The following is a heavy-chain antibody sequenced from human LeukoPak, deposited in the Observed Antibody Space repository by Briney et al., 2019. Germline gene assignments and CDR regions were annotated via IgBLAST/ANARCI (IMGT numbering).Heavy chain of an antibody. CDR2: ISSSSTYT. CDR1: GFTFSDYY. V-gene: IGHV3-11*06. J-gene: IGHJ4*02. Sequence: GGSLRLSCAASGFTFSDYYMSWIRQAPGKGLEWISYISSSSTYTNYADSVKGRFTISRDNAKNLLYLQMNSLRAEDTAVYYCAIYRSYGDRDYWGQGTLVTVSS. D-gene: IGHD4-17*01. CDR3: AIYRSYGDRDY.